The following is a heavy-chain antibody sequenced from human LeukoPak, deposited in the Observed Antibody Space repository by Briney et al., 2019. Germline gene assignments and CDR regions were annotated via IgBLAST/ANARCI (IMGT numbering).Heavy chain of an antibody. D-gene: IGHD1-26*01. CDR3: ARGGSYSSNAFDI. Sequence: GGSLRLSCAASGFTLSSYSMNWVRQAPGKGLVWVSRINSDGSSTSYADSVKGRFTISRDNAKNTLYLQMNSLRVEDTAVYYCARGGSYSSNAFDIWGQGTMVTVSA. CDR2: INSDGSST. V-gene: IGHV3-74*01. CDR1: GFTLSSYS. J-gene: IGHJ3*02.